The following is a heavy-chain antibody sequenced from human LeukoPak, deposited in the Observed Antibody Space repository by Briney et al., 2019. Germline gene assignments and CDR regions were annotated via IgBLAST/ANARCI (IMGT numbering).Heavy chain of an antibody. D-gene: IGHD5-18*01. Sequence: DPSETLSLTCTVSGGSISSYYWSWIRQPPGKGLEWIGYIYYSGSTNYNPSLKSRVTISVDTSKNQFSLKLSSVTAADTAVYYCARGRGYSYGSQRNYYYYYYMDVWGKGTTVTVSS. V-gene: IGHV4-59*12. CDR3: ARGRGYSYGSQRNYYYYYYMDV. J-gene: IGHJ6*03. CDR1: GGSISSYY. CDR2: IYYSGST.